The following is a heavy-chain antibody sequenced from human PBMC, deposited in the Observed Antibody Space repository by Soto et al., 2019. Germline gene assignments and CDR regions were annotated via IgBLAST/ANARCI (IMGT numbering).Heavy chain of an antibody. CDR2: IHYSWST. Sequence: PSETLSLTCTVCGGSVSSGNHYWSLIRHPPGKGLEWIGYIHYSWSTIYDPSLNSRVTMSIDNAKNSLYLQMNSLRAEDTAVYYCARDPGCSNGVCSRFDYWGQGTLVTVSS. V-gene: IGHV4-61*01. J-gene: IGHJ4*02. D-gene: IGHD2-8*01. CDR3: ARDPGCSNGVCSRFDY. CDR1: GGSVSSGNHY.